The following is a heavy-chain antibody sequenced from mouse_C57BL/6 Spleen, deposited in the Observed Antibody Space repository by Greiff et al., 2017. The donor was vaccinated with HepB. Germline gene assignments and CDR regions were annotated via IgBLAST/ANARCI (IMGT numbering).Heavy chain of an antibody. CDR1: GYTFTSYG. Sequence: VQLQQSGAELARPGASVKLSCKASGYTFTSYGISWVKQRTGQGLEWIGEIYPRSGNTYYNEKFKGKATLTADKSSSTAYMELRSLTSEDSAVYFCAREGNYGSHFDYWGQGTTLTVSS. CDR2: IYPRSGNT. CDR3: AREGNYGSHFDY. J-gene: IGHJ2*01. D-gene: IGHD2-1*01. V-gene: IGHV1-81*01.